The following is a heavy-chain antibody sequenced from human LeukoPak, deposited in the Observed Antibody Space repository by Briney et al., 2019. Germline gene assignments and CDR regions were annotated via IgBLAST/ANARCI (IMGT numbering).Heavy chain of an antibody. D-gene: IGHD3-10*01. CDR2: IYHSGST. J-gene: IGHJ3*02. V-gene: IGHV4-4*02. CDR1: GGSISSSNW. CDR3: ARHRKVWFGEFLRHAFDI. Sequence: SGTLSLTCAVYGGSISSSNWWSWVRQPPGKGLEWIGAIYHSGSTNYNPSLKSRVTISVDKSKNQFSLKLSSVAAADTAVYYCARHRKVWFGEFLRHAFDIWGQGTMVTVSS.